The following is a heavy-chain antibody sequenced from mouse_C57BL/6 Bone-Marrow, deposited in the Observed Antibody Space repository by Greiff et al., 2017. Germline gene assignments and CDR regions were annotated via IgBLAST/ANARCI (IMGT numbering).Heavy chain of an antibody. J-gene: IGHJ4*01. V-gene: IGHV1-15*01. CDR3: TRDYGSGYYAMDY. CDR2: IDPETGGT. Sequence: QVQLQQSGAELVRPGASVTLSCKASGYTFTDYEMHWVKQTPVHGLEWIGAIDPETGGTAYNQKFKGKAILTADKSSSTAYMELRSLTSEDSAVYYCTRDYGSGYYAMDYWGQGTSVTVSS. D-gene: IGHD1-1*01. CDR1: GYTFTDYE.